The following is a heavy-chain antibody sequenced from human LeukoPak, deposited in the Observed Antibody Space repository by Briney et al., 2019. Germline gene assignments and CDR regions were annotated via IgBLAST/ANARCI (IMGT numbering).Heavy chain of an antibody. J-gene: IGHJ6*03. CDR3: ASVLRFHYYMDV. Sequence: GSLRLSCAASGFTLSDYYMSWIRQAPGKGLEWVSYISSSGSTIYYADSVKGRFTISRDNAKNSLYLQMNSLRAEDTAVYYCASVLRFHYYMDVWGKGTTVTVSS. CDR2: ISSSGSTI. D-gene: IGHD3-3*01. V-gene: IGHV3-11*01. CDR1: GFTLSDYY.